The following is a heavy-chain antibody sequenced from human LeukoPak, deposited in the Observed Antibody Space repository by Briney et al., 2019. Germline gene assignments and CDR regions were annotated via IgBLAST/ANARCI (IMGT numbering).Heavy chain of an antibody. V-gene: IGHV3-48*01. CDR2: ISSSSSTI. D-gene: IGHD3-22*01. CDR3: ARSTYYYDSSGYYYPTTNFDY. CDR1: GFTFSSYS. J-gene: IGHJ4*02. Sequence: QPGGTLRLSCAASGFTFSSYSMNWVRQAPGKGLEWVSYISSSSSTIYYADSVKGRFTISRDNAKNSLYLQMNSLRAEDTAVYYCARSTYYYDSSGYYYPTTNFDYWGQGTLVTVSS.